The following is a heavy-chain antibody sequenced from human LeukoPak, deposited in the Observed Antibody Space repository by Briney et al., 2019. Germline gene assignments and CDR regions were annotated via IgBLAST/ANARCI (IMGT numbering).Heavy chain of an antibody. CDR2: ISWNSGSI. D-gene: IGHD5-12*01. CDR3: AKDKGYSGYATFFDY. J-gene: IGHJ4*02. CDR1: GFTFDDYA. V-gene: IGHV3-9*03. Sequence: GRSLRLSCAASGFTFDDYAMHWVRQAPGKGLKWVSGISWNSGSIGYADSVKGRFTISRDNAKNSLYLQMNSLRAEDMALYYCAKDKGYSGYATFFDYWGQGTLVTVSS.